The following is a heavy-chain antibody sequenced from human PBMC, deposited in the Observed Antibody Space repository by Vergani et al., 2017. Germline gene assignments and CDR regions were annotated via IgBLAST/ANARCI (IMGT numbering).Heavy chain of an antibody. CDR3: ARDAHFRSGSSWYIYC. D-gene: IGHD6-13*01. CDR1: GFNFDDYG. CDR2: NNWYGGST. J-gene: IGHJ4*02. V-gene: IGHV3-20*04. Sequence: EVQLVESGGGVVRPWGSLRLSCAASGFNFDDYGMSWVRQGPGKGLEWVSGNNWYGGSTGYAGSVKGRFTITRDNAKNSLYLQMNTLIAEDTAVYYCARDAHFRSGSSWYIYCWGEGTLITVSS.